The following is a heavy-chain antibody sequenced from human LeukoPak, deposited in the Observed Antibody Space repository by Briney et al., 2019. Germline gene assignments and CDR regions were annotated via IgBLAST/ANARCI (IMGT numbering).Heavy chain of an antibody. D-gene: IGHD4-17*01. Sequence: SETLSLTCSISGGSLSTNYWSWIRRPPGKGLEWIGEINHSGSTNYNPSLKSRVTISVDTSKNQFSLKLSSVTAADTAVYYCARGQMTTVTTGGRKTLFAFDIWGQGTMVTVSS. J-gene: IGHJ3*02. CDR1: GGSLSTNY. CDR3: ARGQMTTVTTGGRKTLFAFDI. CDR2: INHSGST. V-gene: IGHV4-34*01.